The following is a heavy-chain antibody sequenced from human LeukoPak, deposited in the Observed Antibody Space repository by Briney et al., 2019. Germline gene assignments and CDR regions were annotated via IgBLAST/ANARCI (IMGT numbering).Heavy chain of an antibody. CDR3: ARGSRYYGSGSYYSY. Sequence: SETLSLTCTVSGGSVSSGSYYWSWIRQPPGKGLEWIGYIYYSGSTNYNPSRKSRVTISVDTSKNQFSLKLSSVTAADTAVYYCARGSRYYGSGSYYSYWGQGTLVTASS. V-gene: IGHV4-61*01. J-gene: IGHJ4*02. CDR1: GGSVSSGSYY. D-gene: IGHD3-10*01. CDR2: IYYSGST.